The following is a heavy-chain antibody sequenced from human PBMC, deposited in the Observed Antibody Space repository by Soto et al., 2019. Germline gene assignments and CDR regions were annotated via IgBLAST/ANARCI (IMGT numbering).Heavy chain of an antibody. J-gene: IGHJ4*01. CDR2: IYHSGST. CDR3: ASHRGNTFGPYDD. CDR1: GASISSGNW. D-gene: IGHD3-16*01. V-gene: IGHV4-4*02. Sequence: SETLSLTCAVSGASISSGNWWSWVRQSPGKGLEWIGEIYHSGSTNHSPSLKSRVIISVDKSRNQFSLKLSSVTAADTAVYFCASHRGNTFGPYDDWGQGTQVTVSS.